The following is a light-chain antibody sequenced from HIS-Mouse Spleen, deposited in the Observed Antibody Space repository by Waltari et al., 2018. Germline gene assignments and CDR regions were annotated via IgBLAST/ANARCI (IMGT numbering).Light chain of an antibody. Sequence: SYEMTQPPSVSVSAGQTRTITFYGGSCPKQYAYWYQQKSVQAPVLVIYEDSKRPSGIPERFSGSSSGTMATLTISGAQVEDEADYYCYSTDSSGNHRVFGGGTKLTVL. CDR1: SCPKQY. J-gene: IGLJ2*01. CDR3: YSTDSSGNHRV. V-gene: IGLV3-10*01. CDR2: EDS.